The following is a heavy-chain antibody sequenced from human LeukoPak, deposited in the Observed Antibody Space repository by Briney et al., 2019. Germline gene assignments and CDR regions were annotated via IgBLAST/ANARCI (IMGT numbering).Heavy chain of an antibody. CDR1: GFTFSSYA. D-gene: IGHD3-3*01. CDR3: AKFSTYYDFWSVLYNWFDP. CDR2: ISGSGGST. Sequence: PGRSLRLSCAASGFTFSSYAMSWVRQAPGKGLEWVSAISGSGGSTYYADSVKGRFTISRDNSKNTLYLQMNSLRAEDTAVYYCAKFSTYYDFWSVLYNWFDPWGQGTLVTVSS. V-gene: IGHV3-23*01. J-gene: IGHJ5*02.